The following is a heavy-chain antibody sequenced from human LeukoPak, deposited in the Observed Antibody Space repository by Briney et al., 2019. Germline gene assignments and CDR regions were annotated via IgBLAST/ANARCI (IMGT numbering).Heavy chain of an antibody. CDR3: ARDLSDYGMYYFDY. J-gene: IGHJ4*02. D-gene: IGHD4/OR15-4a*01. V-gene: IGHV1-69*13. CDR2: IIPISGTA. Sequence: SVNVSCKASGGSFSSYAISWVRLAPGQGLEWMGGIIPISGTANDAQKFQGRVTVTADESTSTAYMDLNSLRSEDTAVYYCARDLSDYGMYYFDYWGQGTLVTVSS. CDR1: GGSFSSYA.